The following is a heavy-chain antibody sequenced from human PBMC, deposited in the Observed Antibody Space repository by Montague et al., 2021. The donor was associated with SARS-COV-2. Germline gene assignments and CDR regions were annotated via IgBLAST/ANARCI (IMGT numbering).Heavy chain of an antibody. J-gene: IGHJ4*02. D-gene: IGHD6-6*01. V-gene: IGHV4-4*07. CDR3: ARTPTRPLPLDS. CDR1: GASMSGYH. Sequence: SETLFLTCTVSGASMSGYHWSWIRQPAGKALEWIGRIYSNGDTTYNPSLKSRLTMSVDTSERQFSLKMTSVSAADTAIYYCARTPTRPLPLDSWGQGTLVTVSS. CDR2: IYSNGDT.